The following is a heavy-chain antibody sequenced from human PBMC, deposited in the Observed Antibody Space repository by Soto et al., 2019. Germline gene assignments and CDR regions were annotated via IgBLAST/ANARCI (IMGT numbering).Heavy chain of an antibody. Sequence: QVQLQQWGAGLLKPSETLSLTCAVYGGSFSGYYWSWIRQPPGEGLEWIGEINHSGSTNYNPSLKSRVTISEDTSKKQFSLKLNAATAADTAVYYCARNSSGWSNYKGINDYYFDYWGQGILVTVSS. CDR2: INHSGST. D-gene: IGHD6-19*01. V-gene: IGHV4-34*01. CDR1: GGSFSGYY. CDR3: ARNSSGWSNYKGINDYYFDY. J-gene: IGHJ4*02.